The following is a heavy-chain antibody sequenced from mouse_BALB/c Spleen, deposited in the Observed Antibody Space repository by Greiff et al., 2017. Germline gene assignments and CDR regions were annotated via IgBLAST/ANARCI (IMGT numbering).Heavy chain of an antibody. V-gene: IGHV1-14*01. CDR1: GYTFTSYV. Sequence: EVKLQESGPELVKPGASVKMSCKASGYTFTSYVMHWVKQKPGQGLEWIGYINPYNDGTKYNEKFKGKATLTSDKSSSTAYMELSSLTSEDSAVYYCARWDGGYSGWFAYWGQGTLVTVSA. CDR3: ARWDGGYSGWFAY. D-gene: IGHD2-3*01. CDR2: INPYNDGT. J-gene: IGHJ3*01.